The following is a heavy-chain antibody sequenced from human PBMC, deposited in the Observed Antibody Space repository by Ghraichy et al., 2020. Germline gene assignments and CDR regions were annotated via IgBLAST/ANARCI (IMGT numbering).Heavy chain of an antibody. V-gene: IGHV1-69*13. J-gene: IGHJ6*02. CDR2: IIPIFGTA. D-gene: IGHD2-2*01. CDR3: ARGKYQLLPRGGYYYYYGMDV. CDR1: GGTFSSYA. Sequence: SVKVSCKASGGTFSSYAISWVRQAPGQGLEWVGGIIPIFGTANYAQKFQGRVTITADESTSTAYMELSSLRSEDTAVYYCARGKYQLLPRGGYYYYYGMDVWGQGTTVTVSS.